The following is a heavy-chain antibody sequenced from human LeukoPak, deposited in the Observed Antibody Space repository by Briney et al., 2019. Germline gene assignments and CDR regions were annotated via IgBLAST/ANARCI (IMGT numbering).Heavy chain of an antibody. D-gene: IGHD2-2*01. Sequence: SETLSLTCTVSGGLISRIEYYWSWIRQSPVKGLEWLGHIYHTGTTLYSPHLNNRLTVSVDSSRNQFSLKLSSVTAADTAVYYCARIIVVVPAHLGGFDYWGQGTLVTVSS. CDR1: GGLISRIEYY. CDR2: IYHTGTT. V-gene: IGHV4-30-4*01. J-gene: IGHJ4*02. CDR3: ARIIVVVPAHLGGFDY.